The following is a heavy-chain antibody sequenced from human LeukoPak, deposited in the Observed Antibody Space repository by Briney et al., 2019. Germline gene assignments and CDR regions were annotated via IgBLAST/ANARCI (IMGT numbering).Heavy chain of an antibody. Sequence: SSETLSLTCAVYGGSFSGYYWSWVRQAPGKGLEWVSYISSSSSSTIYYADSVKGRFTISRDNAKNSLYLQMNSLRAEDTAVYYCARDTRFGEYANAWGQGTLVTVSS. CDR3: ARDTRFGEYANA. CDR2: ISSSSSSTI. CDR1: GGSFSGYY. J-gene: IGHJ5*02. V-gene: IGHV3-48*01. D-gene: IGHD3-10*01.